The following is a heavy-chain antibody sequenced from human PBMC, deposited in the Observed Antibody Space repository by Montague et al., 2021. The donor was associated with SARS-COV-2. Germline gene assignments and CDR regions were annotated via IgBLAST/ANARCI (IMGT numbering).Heavy chain of an antibody. V-gene: IGHV4-59*12. CDR3: ARLCSSTSCYNPLNYYYYGMDV. Sequence: SETLSLTCTVSGGSISSYYWSWIRQPPGKGLEWIGYIYYSGSTNYNPSLKSRVTISVDKSKNQFSLKLSSVTAADTAVYYCARLCSSTSCYNPLNYYYYGMDVWGQGTTVTVSS. D-gene: IGHD2-2*02. J-gene: IGHJ6*02. CDR2: IYYSGST. CDR1: GGSISSYY.